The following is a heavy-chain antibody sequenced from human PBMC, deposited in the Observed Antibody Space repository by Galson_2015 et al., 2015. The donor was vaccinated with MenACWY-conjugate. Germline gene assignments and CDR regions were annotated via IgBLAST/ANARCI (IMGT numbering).Heavy chain of an antibody. D-gene: IGHD6-6*01. CDR3: ARRSARSHFDH. CDR2: MYPGDSDS. Sequence: QSGAEVKKPGESLKISCKTSGYSFTSYWIVWVRQLPGKGLELLGTMYPGDSDSRYSPPFQGQVTMSAVQSINTAYLQWASLKSSDSAIYYCARRSARSHFDHWGQGTLVTVSS. J-gene: IGHJ4*02. V-gene: IGHV5-51*03. CDR1: GYSFTSYW.